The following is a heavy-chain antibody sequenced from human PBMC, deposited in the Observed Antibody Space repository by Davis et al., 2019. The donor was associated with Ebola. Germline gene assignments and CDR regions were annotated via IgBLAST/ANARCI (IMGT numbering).Heavy chain of an antibody. CDR1: GGSISSHY. CDR3: AGPHQIRGRNYFDC. CDR2: INRRGRA. V-gene: IGHV4-34*01. Sequence: PSETLSLTCTVSGGSISSHYWSWIRQPPGKGLEWIGEINRRGRAYYNPSLKSRVTISVDTSKNQFSLKLSSVTAADTAVYYCAGPHQIRGRNYFDCWGQGTLVTVSS. J-gene: IGHJ4*02. D-gene: IGHD3/OR15-3a*01.